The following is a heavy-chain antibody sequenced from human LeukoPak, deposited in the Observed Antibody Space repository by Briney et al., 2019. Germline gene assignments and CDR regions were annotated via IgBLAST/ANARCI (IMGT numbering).Heavy chain of an antibody. D-gene: IGHD3-3*01. V-gene: IGHV4-59*08. CDR1: GGSLNNYY. CDR2: IFYTGST. Sequence: MASETLSLTCTVSGGSLNNYYWTWIRQPPGRAGEWGGYIFYTGSTNYNPYLKSPVSLSLDTSKNQFSLKMGSVAAADTAVYYCARHVVSWSGGWGFRNRRDWFDPWGQGTLVTVSS. CDR3: ARHVVSWSGGWGFRNRRDWFDP. J-gene: IGHJ5*02.